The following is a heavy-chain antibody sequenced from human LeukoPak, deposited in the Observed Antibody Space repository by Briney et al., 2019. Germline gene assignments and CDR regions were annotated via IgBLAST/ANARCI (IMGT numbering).Heavy chain of an antibody. D-gene: IGHD3-16*01. J-gene: IGHJ4*02. CDR3: ARDLQGGDYYDY. V-gene: IGHV3-21*01. CDR2: ISSSRSYI. Sequence: KAGGSLRLSCAASGFTFSSYWMHWVRQAPGKGLEWVSSISSSRSYIYYADSVKGRFTISRDNAKNSLYLQMNSLRAEDTAVYYCARDLQGGDYYDYWGQGTLVTVSS. CDR1: GFTFSSYW.